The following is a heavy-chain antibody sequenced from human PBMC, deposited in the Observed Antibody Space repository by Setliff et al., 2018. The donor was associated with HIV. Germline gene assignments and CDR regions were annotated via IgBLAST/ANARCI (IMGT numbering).Heavy chain of an antibody. CDR2: FHYSGSI. V-gene: IGHV4-34*01. D-gene: IGHD3-3*01. CDR1: DGSFSGYY. J-gene: IGHJ3*02. Sequence: SETLSLTCAVYDGSFSGYYWGWIRQPPGKALEWIGSFHYSGSISYNPSLGRRVTISVENSKNQFSLELTSVTAADTAVYYRARPLTTSFNFWGDAFAIWGPGRMVTVSS. CDR3: ARPLTTSFNFWGDAFAI.